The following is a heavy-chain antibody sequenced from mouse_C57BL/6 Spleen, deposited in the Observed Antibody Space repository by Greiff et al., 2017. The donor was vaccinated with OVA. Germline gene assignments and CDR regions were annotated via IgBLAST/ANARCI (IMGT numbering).Heavy chain of an antibody. CDR3: ARGGYGSSYGYFDV. D-gene: IGHD1-1*01. J-gene: IGHJ1*03. CDR1: GYTFTDYY. Sequence: VQLQQSGPELVKPGASVKISCKASGYTFTDYYINWVKQRPGQGLEWIGWIFPGSGSTYYNEKFKGKATLTVDKSSSTAYMLLSILTSEDSAVYFCARGGYGSSYGYFDVWGTGTTVTVSS. V-gene: IGHV1-75*01. CDR2: IFPGSGST.